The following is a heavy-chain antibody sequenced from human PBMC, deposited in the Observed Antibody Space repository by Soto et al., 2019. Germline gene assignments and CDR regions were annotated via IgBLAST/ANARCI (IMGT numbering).Heavy chain of an antibody. CDR2: IWYDGSNK. CDR1: GFTFSSYG. J-gene: IGHJ6*02. Sequence: LRLSCAASGFTFSSYGMHWVRQALGKGLEWVAVIWYDGSNKYYADSVKGRFTISRDNSKNTLYLQMNSLRADDTAVYYCARDAVAVYGSAMDVWGQGTTVTVSS. V-gene: IGHV3-33*01. D-gene: IGHD2-8*01. CDR3: ARDAVAVYGSAMDV.